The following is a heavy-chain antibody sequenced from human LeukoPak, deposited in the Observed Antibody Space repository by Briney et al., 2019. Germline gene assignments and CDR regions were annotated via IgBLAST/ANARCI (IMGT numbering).Heavy chain of an antibody. CDR1: GYTFSNYA. D-gene: IGHD6-19*01. Sequence: ASVKVSCKASGYTFSNYAMNWVRQAPGQGLEWMGWINTNAGIPTYAQGFTERFVFSLDTSVSTAYLQISSLKTEDTAVYYCARVSSSGWYESVDYWGRGTLVTVSS. CDR2: INTNAGIP. V-gene: IGHV7-4-1*02. CDR3: ARVSSSGWYESVDY. J-gene: IGHJ4*02.